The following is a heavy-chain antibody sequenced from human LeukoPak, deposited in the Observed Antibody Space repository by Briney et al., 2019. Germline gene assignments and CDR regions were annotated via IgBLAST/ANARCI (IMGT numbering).Heavy chain of an antibody. Sequence: SQTLSLTCTVSSGSISSGGYYWSWIRQPPGKGLDWIGYIYHSGSTYYNPSLKSRVTISVDRSKNQFSLKLSSVTAADTAVYYCARDKDTAMVNPKALAVWGKGIAVTVSS. CDR3: ARDKDTAMVNPKALAV. CDR2: IYHSGST. J-gene: IGHJ6*04. D-gene: IGHD5-18*01. V-gene: IGHV4-30-2*01. CDR1: SGSISSGGYY.